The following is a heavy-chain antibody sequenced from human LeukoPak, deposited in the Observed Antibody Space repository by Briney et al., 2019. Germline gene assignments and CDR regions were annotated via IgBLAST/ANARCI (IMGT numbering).Heavy chain of an antibody. J-gene: IGHJ5*02. D-gene: IGHD3-3*01. CDR2: IYYSGST. CDR1: GGSISSGGYY. Sequence: NPSQTLSLTCTVSGGSISSGGYYWSWIRQHPGRGLEWIVYIYYSGSTYYNPSLKSRVTISVDTSKNQFSLKLSSVTAADTAVYYCARNPRDFWSGYGSGVSWFDPWGQGTLVTVSS. V-gene: IGHV4-31*03. CDR3: ARNPRDFWSGYGSGVSWFDP.